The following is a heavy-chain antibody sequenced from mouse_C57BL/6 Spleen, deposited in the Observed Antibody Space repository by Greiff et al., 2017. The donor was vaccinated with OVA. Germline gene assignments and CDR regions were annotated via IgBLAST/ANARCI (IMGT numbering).Heavy chain of an antibody. D-gene: IGHD3-2*02. CDR2: IWGVGST. J-gene: IGHJ4*01. CDR1: GFSLTSYG. CDR3: ARSQATYAMDY. Sequence: VQLQESGPGLVAPSQSLSITCTVSGFSLTSYGVDWVRQSPGKGLEWLGVIWGVGSTNYNSALKSRLSISKDKSKSQVILTMNSLQTDDTAMYYCARSQATYAMDYWGQGTSVTVSS. V-gene: IGHV2-6*01.